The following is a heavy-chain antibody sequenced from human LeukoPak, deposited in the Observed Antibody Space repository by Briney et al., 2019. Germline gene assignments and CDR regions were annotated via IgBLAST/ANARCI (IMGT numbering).Heavy chain of an antibody. J-gene: IGHJ4*02. V-gene: IGHV1-18*01. CDR1: GYTFTSYG. D-gene: IGHD2-15*01. CDR3: ASRYCSGGSCGFDY. CDR2: ISAYNGNT. Sequence: ASVKVSCKASGYTFTSYGISWVRQAPGQGLVWMGWISAYNGNTNYAQKLQGRVTMTTDTSTSTAYMELRSLRSDDTAVYYCASRYCSGGSCGFDYWGQGTLVTVSS.